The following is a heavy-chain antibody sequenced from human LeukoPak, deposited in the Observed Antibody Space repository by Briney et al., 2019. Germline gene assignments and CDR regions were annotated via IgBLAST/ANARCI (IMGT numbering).Heavy chain of an antibody. V-gene: IGHV4-34*01. J-gene: IGHJ6*03. Sequence: SETLSLTCAVYGGAFSGYYWSWIRQPPGKGLEWIGEINHSGDTNYNPSLKSRVTISVYTSKNHCSLKLSSVTAADTAVYYCARANTAMAQAGYYYMDVWGKGPTVPVSS. CDR2: INHSGDT. CDR3: ARANTAMAQAGYYYMDV. D-gene: IGHD5-18*01. CDR1: GGAFSGYY.